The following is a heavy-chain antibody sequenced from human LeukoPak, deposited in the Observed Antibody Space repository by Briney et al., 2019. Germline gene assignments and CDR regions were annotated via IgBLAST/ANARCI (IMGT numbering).Heavy chain of an antibody. CDR3: ARGFDYDWFDP. V-gene: IGHV4-59*12. CDR2: IYYSGST. Sequence: PSETLSLTCTVSGGSISSYYWSWIRQPPGKGLEWIGYIYYSGSTNYNPSLKSRVTISVDRSKNQFSLKLSSVTAADTAVYYCARGFDYDWFDPWGQGTLVTVSS. D-gene: IGHD4-17*01. J-gene: IGHJ5*02. CDR1: GGSISSYY.